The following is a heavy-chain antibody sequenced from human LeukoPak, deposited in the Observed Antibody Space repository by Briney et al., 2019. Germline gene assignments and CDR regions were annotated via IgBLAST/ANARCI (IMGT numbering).Heavy chain of an antibody. Sequence: SVKVSCRASGGTFSSYAISWVRQAPGQGLEWMGGIIPIFGTANYAQKFQGRVTITADESTSTAYMELSSLRSEDTAVYYCATGLGYCSSTSCPRVAYWGQGTLVTVSS. D-gene: IGHD2-2*01. CDR3: ATGLGYCSSTSCPRVAY. CDR1: GGTFSSYA. CDR2: IIPIFGTA. J-gene: IGHJ4*02. V-gene: IGHV1-69*01.